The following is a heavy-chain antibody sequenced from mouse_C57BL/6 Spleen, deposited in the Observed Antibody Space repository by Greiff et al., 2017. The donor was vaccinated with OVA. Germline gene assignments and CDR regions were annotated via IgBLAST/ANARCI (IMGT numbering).Heavy chain of an antibody. V-gene: IGHV1-64*01. J-gene: IGHJ1*03. Sequence: QVQLQQPGAELVKPGASVKLSCKASGYTFTSYWMHWVKQRPGQGLEWIGMIHPNSGSTNYNEKFKSKATLTVDKSSSTAYMQLSSLTSEDSAVYYGARADPYYSGDFDVWGTGTTVTVSS. CDR2: IHPNSGST. CDR1: GYTFTSYW. D-gene: IGHD1-1*01. CDR3: ARADPYYSGDFDV.